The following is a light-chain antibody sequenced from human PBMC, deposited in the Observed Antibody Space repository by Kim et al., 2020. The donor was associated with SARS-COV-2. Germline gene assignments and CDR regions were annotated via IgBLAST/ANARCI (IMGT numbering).Light chain of an antibody. Sequence: PGRRVPISCAGSCSNNESNTGNWYRQLPGTAPQLLIYSNNQRPSGVPDRLSGSKSGTSASLAISGLQSEDEADYYCAAWDDSLKGVFGGGTQLTVL. CDR1: CSNNESNT. CDR3: AAWDDSLKGV. V-gene: IGLV1-44*01. CDR2: SNN. J-gene: IGLJ2*01.